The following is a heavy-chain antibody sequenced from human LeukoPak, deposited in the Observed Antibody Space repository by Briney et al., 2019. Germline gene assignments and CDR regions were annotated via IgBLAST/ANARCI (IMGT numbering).Heavy chain of an antibody. D-gene: IGHD3-16*01. CDR3: ARDARLGEVKYYMDV. Sequence: PGVSLRLSCAASGFTFNIYSMNWVRQAPGKGLEWVSSISSSSSYIYYADSVKGRFTISRDNAKNSLYLQMNSLRAEDTAVYYCARDARLGEVKYYMDVWGKGTTVTVSS. CDR2: ISSSSSYI. V-gene: IGHV3-21*01. J-gene: IGHJ6*03. CDR1: GFTFNIYS.